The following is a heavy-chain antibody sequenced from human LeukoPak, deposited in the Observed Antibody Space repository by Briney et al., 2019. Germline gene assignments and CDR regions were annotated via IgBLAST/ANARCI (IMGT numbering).Heavy chain of an antibody. J-gene: IGHJ6*02. CDR3: ARDRHGMAV. V-gene: IGHV3-13*01. Sequence: PPGGSLRLSCAASGFTLSSYDMHWVRQVTGKGLEWVSAIGVAGDTYYPGSVKGRFIITRENAKNSLYLQMNSLRVEDTAVYYCARDRHGMAVWGQGTTVVVSS. CDR1: GFTLSSYD. CDR2: IGVAGDT.